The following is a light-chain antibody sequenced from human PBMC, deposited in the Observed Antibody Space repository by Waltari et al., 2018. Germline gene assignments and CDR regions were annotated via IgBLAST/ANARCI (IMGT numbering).Light chain of an antibody. CDR1: SSDVRGYNH. CDR3: SSYTTRSTWV. Sequence: QSTLTQPASVSGSPGQSITISCTGNSSDVRGYNHVPWYQQHPGKAPKLMIYDVSNRPSGVSYRFSGSKSGNTASLTISGLQAEDEADYFCSSYTTRSTWVFGGGTELTVL. CDR2: DVS. V-gene: IGLV2-14*01. J-gene: IGLJ3*02.